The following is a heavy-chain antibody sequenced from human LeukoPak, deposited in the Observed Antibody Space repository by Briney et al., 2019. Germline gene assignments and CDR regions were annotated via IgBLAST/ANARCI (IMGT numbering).Heavy chain of an antibody. CDR1: GGTFSSYA. D-gene: IGHD6-19*01. CDR2: IIPIFGTA. Sequence: AASVKVSCKASGGTFSSYAISLVRQAPGQGLEWMGGIIPIFGTANYAQKFQGRVTITADKSTSTAYMELSSLRSEDTAVYYCARKDLGIAVAGDAFDIWGQGTMVTVSS. J-gene: IGHJ3*02. CDR3: ARKDLGIAVAGDAFDI. V-gene: IGHV1-69*06.